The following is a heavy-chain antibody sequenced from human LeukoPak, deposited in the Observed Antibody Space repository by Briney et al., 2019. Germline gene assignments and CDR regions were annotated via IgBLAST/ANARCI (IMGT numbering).Heavy chain of an antibody. Sequence: SETLSLTCIVSGGSITTSGNYWGWIRQPPGKGLEWIGAVHNSGSTYYNPSLKSRVTMSIDRSTNRFSLKLSSVTAADTAVYYCASYGSGNYWGQGTLVTVSS. D-gene: IGHD3-10*01. CDR3: ASYGSGNY. CDR2: VHNSGST. J-gene: IGHJ4*02. V-gene: IGHV4-39*02. CDR1: GGSITTSGNY.